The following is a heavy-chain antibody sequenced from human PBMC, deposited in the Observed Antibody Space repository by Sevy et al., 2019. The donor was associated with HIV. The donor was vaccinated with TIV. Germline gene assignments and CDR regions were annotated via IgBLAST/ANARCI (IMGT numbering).Heavy chain of an antibody. J-gene: IGHJ6*02. V-gene: IGHV3-11*04. CDR2: ISNSGNTI. CDR1: GFTFSDYY. CDR3: AGERTYYYDSSGSDYGYYGMDV. D-gene: IGHD3-22*01. Sequence: GGSLRLSCAASGFTFSDYYMSWIRQAPGKGLDWVSYISNSGNTIKYADSVKGRFTISRDNSKNTLYLQMNSLRPEDTAVYYCAGERTYYYDSSGSDYGYYGMDVWGQGATVTVSS.